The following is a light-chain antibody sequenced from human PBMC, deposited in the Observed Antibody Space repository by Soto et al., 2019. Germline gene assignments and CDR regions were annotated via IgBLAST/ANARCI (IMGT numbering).Light chain of an antibody. V-gene: IGKV1-33*01. CDR2: DAS. CDR1: QDIRNF. Sequence: DIQMTQSPSSLSASVGDRVTITCQASQDIRNFLNWYQQKPGKGPKVLIYDASKLETGVPSRFSGSGYGTVFTCTISSLKPDDTATYYCQQYNTLSTLGQGTRLEIK. J-gene: IGKJ5*01. CDR3: QQYNTLST.